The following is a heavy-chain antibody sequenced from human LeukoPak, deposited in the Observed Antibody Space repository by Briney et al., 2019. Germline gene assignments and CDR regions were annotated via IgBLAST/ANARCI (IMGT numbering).Heavy chain of an antibody. V-gene: IGHV3-23*01. CDR2: ISGSGGST. CDR3: AKDNRRYGDPILGNYYGMDV. CDR1: GFTFSSYA. Sequence: GGSMRLSCAASGFTFSSYAMSWVRQAPGKVLEWVSAISGSGGSTYYADSVKGRFTISRDNSKNTLYLQMDSLRAEDTAVYYCAKDNRRYGDPILGNYYGMDVWGQGTRVTVSS. J-gene: IGHJ6*02. D-gene: IGHD4-17*01.